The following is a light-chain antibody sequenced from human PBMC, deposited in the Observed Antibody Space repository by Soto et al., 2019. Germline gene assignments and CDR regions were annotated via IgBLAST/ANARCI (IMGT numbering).Light chain of an antibody. Sequence: SYELTQPLSVSVALGQTARITRGGNNIGSKNVHWYQQKPGQAPVLVIYRDSNRPSGIPERFSGSNSGNTATLTISRAQAGDEADYYCQVWDSSIHVVFGGGTKVTVL. CDR2: RDS. CDR3: QVWDSSIHVV. CDR1: NIGSKN. V-gene: IGLV3-9*01. J-gene: IGLJ2*01.